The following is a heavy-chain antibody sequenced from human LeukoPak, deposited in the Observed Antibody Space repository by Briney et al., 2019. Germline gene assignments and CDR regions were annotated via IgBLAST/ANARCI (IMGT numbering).Heavy chain of an antibody. V-gene: IGHV4-59*01. J-gene: IGHJ4*02. CDR2: IYYSENT. Sequence: SETLSLTCTVSGVSISSYYWSWIRQPPGKRLERIGYIYYSENTNYNSSLKSRVTISEDTSKNQFSLKLASVTAADTAVYYCAGGNFYDSRGHPYHFHFWGQGTLVSVSS. D-gene: IGHD3-22*01. CDR1: GVSISSYY. CDR3: AGGNFYDSRGHPYHFHF.